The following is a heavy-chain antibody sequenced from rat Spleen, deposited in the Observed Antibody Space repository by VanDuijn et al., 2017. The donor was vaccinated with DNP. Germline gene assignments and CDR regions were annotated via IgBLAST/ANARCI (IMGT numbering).Heavy chain of an antibody. CDR3: ARHVLPLRVWDY. J-gene: IGHJ2*01. V-gene: IGHV5-22*01. CDR1: GFSFSDYY. Sequence: EVLLVESGGNLVQSGRSLKLSCAASGFSFSDYYMAWVRQAPTKGLEWVAYIRYDGGSTYYEDTVKGLFTISMDNEKSTLYLHMNSLRSEDMATYYCARHVLPLRVWDYWGQGVIVTVSS. D-gene: IGHD1-4*01. CDR2: IRYDGGST.